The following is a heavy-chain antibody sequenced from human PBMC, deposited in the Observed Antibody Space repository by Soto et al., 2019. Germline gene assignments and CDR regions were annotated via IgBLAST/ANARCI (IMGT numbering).Heavy chain of an antibody. V-gene: IGHV4-34*01. CDR3: ATRMFRRSTTIRAVNHYALDV. D-gene: IGHD3-10*01. J-gene: IGHJ6*02. CDR2: INHTGST. CDR1: SGSFSGYY. Sequence: ASDTLSLTCEFHSGSFSGYYWTGIRHSPGKGLEWIAEINHTGSTNSNPSLRGRVTTSIDTSKNQFSLMLTSVTAADTAVYFCATRMFRRSTTIRAVNHYALDVWGQGTRVTVSS.